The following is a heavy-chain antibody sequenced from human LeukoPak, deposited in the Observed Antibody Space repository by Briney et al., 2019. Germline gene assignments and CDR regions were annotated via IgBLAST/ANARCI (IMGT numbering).Heavy chain of an antibody. CDR1: GFTFSSYA. Sequence: GGSLRLSCAASGFTFSSYAMSWVRQAPGKGLEWVSAISGSGGSTYYADSVKGRFTISRDNSKNTLYLQMNSLRAEDTAVYYCARDLLRFLEWLSTEYYYGMDVWGQGTTVTVSS. J-gene: IGHJ6*02. D-gene: IGHD3-3*01. CDR3: ARDLLRFLEWLSTEYYYGMDV. V-gene: IGHV3-23*01. CDR2: ISGSGGST.